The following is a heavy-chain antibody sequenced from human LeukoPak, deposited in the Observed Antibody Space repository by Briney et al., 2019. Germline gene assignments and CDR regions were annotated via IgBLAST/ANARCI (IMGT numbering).Heavy chain of an antibody. V-gene: IGHV1-2*02. J-gene: IGHJ4*02. Sequence: ASVKVSCKASGYTFTGYYMHWVRQAPGQGLEWMGWINPNSGGTNYAQKFQGRVTMTRDTSISAAYMELSRLRSDDTAVYYCARVWAEYCGGDCSPFFDYWGQGTLVTVSS. CDR2: INPNSGGT. CDR3: ARVWAEYCGGDCSPFFDY. CDR1: GYTFTGYY. D-gene: IGHD2-21*02.